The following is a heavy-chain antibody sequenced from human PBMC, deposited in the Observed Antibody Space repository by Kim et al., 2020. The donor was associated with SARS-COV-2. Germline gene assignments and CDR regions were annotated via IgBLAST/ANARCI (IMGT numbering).Heavy chain of an antibody. D-gene: IGHD5-18*01. V-gene: IGHV4-34*01. CDR2: T. Sequence: THTNPSLKSRVTISVDTSKNQFSRQLSSVTAADTAVYYWARRSRGYSYGSWGQGTLVTVSS. CDR3: ARRSRGYSYGS. J-gene: IGHJ4*02.